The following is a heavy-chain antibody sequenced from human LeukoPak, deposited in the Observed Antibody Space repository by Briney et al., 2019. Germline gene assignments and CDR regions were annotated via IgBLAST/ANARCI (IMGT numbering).Heavy chain of an antibody. V-gene: IGHV4-31*03. D-gene: IGHD2-21*01. CDR3: ARAGGVNAYCGGDCFDY. Sequence: SETLSLTCTVSGGSISSGGYYWSWIRQHPGKGLEWIGYIYYSGSTHYNPSLKSRVTMSVDTSKNQFSLKLSSVTAADTAVYYCARAGGVNAYCGGDCFDYWGQGTLVTVFS. CDR1: GGSISSGGYY. CDR2: IYYSGST. J-gene: IGHJ4*02.